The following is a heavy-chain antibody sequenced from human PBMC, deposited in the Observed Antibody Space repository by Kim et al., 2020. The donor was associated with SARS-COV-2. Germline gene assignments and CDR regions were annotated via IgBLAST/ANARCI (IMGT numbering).Heavy chain of an antibody. CDR2: ISSNGGST. D-gene: IGHD3-3*01. CDR3: VKDRGFYDFWSGYYPLHDAFDI. J-gene: IGHJ3*02. V-gene: IGHV3-64D*09. CDR1: GFTFSSYA. Sequence: GGSLRLSCSASGFTFSSYAMHWVRQAPGKGLEYVSAISSNGGSTYYADSVKGRFTISRDNSKNTLYLQMSSLRAEDTAVYYCVKDRGFYDFWSGYYPLHDAFDIWGQGTMVTVSS.